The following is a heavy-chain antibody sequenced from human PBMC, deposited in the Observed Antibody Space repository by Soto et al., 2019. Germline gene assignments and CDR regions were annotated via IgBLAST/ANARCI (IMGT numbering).Heavy chain of an antibody. CDR2: IYHSGST. CDR3: ARGGYCSGGSCYSGGWFDP. J-gene: IGHJ5*02. Sequence: SETLSLTCAVSCGSIGSGGYSWSWIRQPPGKGLEWIGYIYHSGSTYYNPSLKSRVTISVDRSKNQFSLKLSSVTAADTAVYYCARGGYCSGGSCYSGGWFDPWGQGTLVTVS. V-gene: IGHV4-30-2*01. D-gene: IGHD2-15*01. CDR1: CGSIGSGGYS.